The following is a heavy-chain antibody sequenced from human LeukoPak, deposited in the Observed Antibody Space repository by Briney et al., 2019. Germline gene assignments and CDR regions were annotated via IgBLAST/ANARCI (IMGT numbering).Heavy chain of an antibody. V-gene: IGHV1-69*13. Sequence: SVKVSCKASGGTFSSYAISWVRQAPGQGLEWMGGIIPIFGTANYAQKFQGRVTITADESTSTAYMKLSSLRSEDTAVYYCARGCSSTSCYAFYGMDVWGKGTTVTVSS. CDR3: ARGCSSTSCYAFYGMDV. D-gene: IGHD2-2*01. J-gene: IGHJ6*04. CDR2: IIPIFGTA. CDR1: GGTFSSYA.